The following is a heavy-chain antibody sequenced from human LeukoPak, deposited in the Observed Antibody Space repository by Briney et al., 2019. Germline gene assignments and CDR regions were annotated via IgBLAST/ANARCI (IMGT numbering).Heavy chain of an antibody. CDR1: GFTFSSYA. CDR3: AKVLRRKNVMVIAMAHYWYFDL. V-gene: IGHV3-23*01. D-gene: IGHD2-21*01. Sequence: GGSLRLSCAASGFTFSSYAMSWVRQAPGKGLEWVSSISDRGDSTYHADSVKGRFTISRDNSRNTLYLQMNSLRAEDTAVYYCAKVLRRKNVMVIAMAHYWYFDLWGRGTLVTVSS. J-gene: IGHJ2*01. CDR2: ISDRGDST.